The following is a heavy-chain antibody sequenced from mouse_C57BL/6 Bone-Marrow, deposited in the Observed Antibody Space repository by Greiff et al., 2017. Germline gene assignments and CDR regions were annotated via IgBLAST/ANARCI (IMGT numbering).Heavy chain of an antibody. Sequence: VQLQQPGAELVRPGTSVKLSCKASGYTFTSYWMHWVKQRPGQGLEWIGVIDPSDSYTNYNQKFKGKATLTVDTSSSTAYMQLSSLTSEYSAVYYCATAGGKTGAYWGQGTLVTVSA. D-gene: IGHD4-1*01. CDR3: ATAGGKTGAY. J-gene: IGHJ3*01. CDR2: IDPSDSYT. V-gene: IGHV1-59*01. CDR1: GYTFTSYW.